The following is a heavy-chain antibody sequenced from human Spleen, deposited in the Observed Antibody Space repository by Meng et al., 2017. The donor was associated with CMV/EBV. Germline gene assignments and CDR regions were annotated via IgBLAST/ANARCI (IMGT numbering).Heavy chain of an antibody. J-gene: IGHJ6*02. D-gene: IGHD5-18*01. CDR3: ARAKHRIQLWSRPGDYSSYYGMDV. CDR1: GFTFSSYS. V-gene: IGHV3-21*01. Sequence: GESLKISCAASGFTFSSYSMNWVRQAPGKGLEWVSSISSSSSYIYYADSVKGRFTISRDNAQNTLYLQMNSLRAEDTAVYYCARAKHRIQLWSRPGDYSSYYGMDVWGQGTSVTVSS. CDR2: ISSSSSYI.